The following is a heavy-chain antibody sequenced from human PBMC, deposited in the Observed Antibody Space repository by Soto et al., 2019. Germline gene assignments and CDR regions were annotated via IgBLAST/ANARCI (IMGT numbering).Heavy chain of an antibody. J-gene: IGHJ6*02. CDR2: TYYRSKWYN. D-gene: IGHD6-19*01. CDR1: GDSVSSNSAA. Sequence: SQTLSLTRAISGDSVSSNSAAWNWIRQSPSRGLEWLGRTYYRSKWYNDYAVSVKSRITINPDTSKNQFSLQLNSVTPEDTAVYYCARGSYSSGWYNKIYYYAMDVWGQGTTVTVSS. V-gene: IGHV6-1*01. CDR3: ARGSYSSGWYNKIYYYAMDV.